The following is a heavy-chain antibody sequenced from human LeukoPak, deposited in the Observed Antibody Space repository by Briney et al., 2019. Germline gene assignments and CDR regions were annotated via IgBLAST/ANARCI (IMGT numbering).Heavy chain of an antibody. Sequence: SETLSLTCTVSGGSISSYYWSWIRQPPGKGLEWIGYIYYSGSTNYNPSLKSRVTISVDKSKNQFSLKLSSVTAADTAVYYCARDALAGYYDNSGVIGGNWFDPWGQGTLVTVSS. V-gene: IGHV4-59*12. CDR1: GGSISSYY. D-gene: IGHD3-22*01. J-gene: IGHJ5*02. CDR3: ARDALAGYYDNSGVIGGNWFDP. CDR2: IYYSGST.